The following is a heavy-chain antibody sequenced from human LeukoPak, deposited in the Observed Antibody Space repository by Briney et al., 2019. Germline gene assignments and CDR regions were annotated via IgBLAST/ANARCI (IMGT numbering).Heavy chain of an antibody. J-gene: IGHJ4*02. CDR3: AKARGATYGTYYFDY. D-gene: IGHD4/OR15-4a*01. CDR2: SGSGGDT. Sequence: ETLSLTCSVSGDSISSSGYYWDWIRQPPGKGLEWVSISGSGGDTYYADSVKGRFTISRDNSKNTLYLQMNSLRAEDTAVYYGAKARGATYGTYYFDYWGQGTLVTVSS. CDR1: GDSISSSGYY. V-gene: IGHV3-23*01.